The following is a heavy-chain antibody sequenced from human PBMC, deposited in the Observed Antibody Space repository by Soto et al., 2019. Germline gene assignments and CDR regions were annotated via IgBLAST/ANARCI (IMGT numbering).Heavy chain of an antibody. CDR3: ARDVRITMIVVATRGIDY. Sequence: ASVKVSCKASGYTFTSYGISWVRQAPGQGLEWMGWISAYNGNTNYAQKLQGRVTMTTDTSTSTAYMELRSLRSDDTAVYYCARDVRITMIVVATRGIDYWGQGTLVTLSS. J-gene: IGHJ4*02. V-gene: IGHV1-18*01. D-gene: IGHD3-22*01. CDR2: ISAYNGNT. CDR1: GYTFTSYG.